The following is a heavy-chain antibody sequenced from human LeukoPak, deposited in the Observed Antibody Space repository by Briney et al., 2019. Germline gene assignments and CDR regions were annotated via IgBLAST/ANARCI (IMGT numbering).Heavy chain of an antibody. Sequence: SETLSLTCTVSGGSISSYYWSWIRQPPGKGLEWIGYIYYSGSTNYNPSLKSRVTISVDRSKNQFSLKLSSVTAADTAVYYCARDCSGGSCYGSGAFDIWGQGTMVTVSS. CDR3: ARDCSGGSCYGSGAFDI. CDR1: GGSISSYY. J-gene: IGHJ3*02. V-gene: IGHV4-59*12. D-gene: IGHD2-15*01. CDR2: IYYSGST.